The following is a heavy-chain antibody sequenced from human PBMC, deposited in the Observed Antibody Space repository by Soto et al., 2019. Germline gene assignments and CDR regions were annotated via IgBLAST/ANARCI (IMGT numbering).Heavy chain of an antibody. CDR1: SVSNAW. Sequence: SVSNAWMNWGRQAPGKGLAWVGRIKSKTDGGTTDYAAPVKGRFTISRDDSKNTLYLQMNSLTAEDTAVYYCTTDAQRDGYNFDYWCQGTLVTVSS. D-gene: IGHD5-12*01. CDR3: TTDAQRDGYNFDY. J-gene: IGHJ4*02. V-gene: IGHV3-15*07. CDR2: IKSKTDGGTT.